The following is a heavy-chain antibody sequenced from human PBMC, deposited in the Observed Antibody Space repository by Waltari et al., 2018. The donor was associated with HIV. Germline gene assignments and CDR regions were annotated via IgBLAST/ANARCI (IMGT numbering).Heavy chain of an antibody. V-gene: IGHV1-2*02. CDR2: INRRSGGI. D-gene: IGHD6-19*01. CDR1: GYTFTAYY. J-gene: IGHJ4*02. CDR3: ARDPLHGVAVADIDY. Sequence: QVQLVQSGAEVKKPGASVKVSCKASGYTFTAYYMPWVRQAPGQGLGWMGGINRRSGGIQYAQKFQGRVTMTRDTSITTAFMELSRLRSDDTAVYYCARDPLHGVAVADIDYWGQGTLVTVSS.